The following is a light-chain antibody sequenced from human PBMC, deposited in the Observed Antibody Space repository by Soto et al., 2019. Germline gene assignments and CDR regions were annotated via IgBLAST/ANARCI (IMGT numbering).Light chain of an antibody. Sequence: QPVLTQSPSASASLGASVKLTCTLSSGHSNYAIAWHQQQSEKGPRYLMKLNSDGSHSKGDGIPDRFSGSSSGAERYLTISSLQSEDEADYYCQTWGSGIVVFGGGTKPTV. CDR2: LNSDGSH. V-gene: IGLV4-69*01. CDR3: QTWGSGIVV. J-gene: IGLJ2*01. CDR1: SGHSNYA.